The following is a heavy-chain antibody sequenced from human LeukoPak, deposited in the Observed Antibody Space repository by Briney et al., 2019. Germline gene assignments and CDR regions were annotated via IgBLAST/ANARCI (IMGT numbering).Heavy chain of an antibody. CDR2: INHSGST. D-gene: IGHD3-10*01. J-gene: IGHJ5*02. Sequence: SETLSLTCAVYGGSFSGYYWSWIRQPPGKGLEWIGEINHSGSTNYNPSLKSRVTISVDTSKNQFSLKLSSVTAADTAVYYCARGRATMVRGVTKPYNWFDPWGQGTLVTVSS. CDR1: GGSFSGYY. CDR3: ARGRATMVRGVTKPYNWFDP. V-gene: IGHV4-34*01.